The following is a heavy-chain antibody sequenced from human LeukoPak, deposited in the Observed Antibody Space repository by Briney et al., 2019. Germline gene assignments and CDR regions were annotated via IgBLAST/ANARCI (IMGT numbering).Heavy chain of an antibody. J-gene: IGHJ1*01. Sequence: GGSLRLSCTASGFSFGTYAMHWVRQAPGKGFEWVAVISSDASITIYPDSMRGRFTISRDNSKNTLDLQMNSLRAEDTAEYFCAKGPPHYYYDSSGWFLQHWGQGALVTVSS. CDR2: ISSDASIT. V-gene: IGHV3-30*07. CDR1: GFSFGTYA. D-gene: IGHD3-22*01. CDR3: AKGPPHYYYDSSGWFLQH.